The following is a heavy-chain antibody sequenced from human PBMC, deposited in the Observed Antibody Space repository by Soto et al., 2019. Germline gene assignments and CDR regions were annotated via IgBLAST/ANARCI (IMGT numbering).Heavy chain of an antibody. J-gene: IGHJ4*02. CDR2: IRQDESEK. D-gene: IGHD3-16*02. CDR1: GFTFDDYW. CDR3: ARLRYIGTERGFDY. V-gene: IGHV3-7*03. Sequence: EVQLAESGGGLVQPGGSLRLSCAASGFTFDDYWMSWVRQAPGKGLEWVANIRQDESEKFYVESVKGRFTISRDNAKNSLNLQRNNLRAEDTAVYYCARLRYIGTERGFDYWGQGTLVTVSA.